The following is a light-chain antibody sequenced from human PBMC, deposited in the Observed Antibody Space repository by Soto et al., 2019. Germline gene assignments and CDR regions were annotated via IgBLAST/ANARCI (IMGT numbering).Light chain of an antibody. CDR2: KAS. V-gene: IGKV1-5*03. Sequence: DIQITQSPATLSASVGDRVNITCRASQIIHSWLAWYQQKPGKAPKLLVYKASSLQTGVPSRFSGSGSGTDFTLTISSLQPDDFATYYCQGYSNSWTFGQGTKVDIK. CDR3: QGYSNSWT. CDR1: QIIHSW. J-gene: IGKJ1*01.